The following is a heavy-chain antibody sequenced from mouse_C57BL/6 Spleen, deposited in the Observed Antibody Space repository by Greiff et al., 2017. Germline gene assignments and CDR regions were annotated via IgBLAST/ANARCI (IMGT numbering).Heavy chain of an antibody. CDR3: ARRYYGSSWYFDV. CDR1: GYAFSSSW. D-gene: IGHD1-1*01. CDR2: IYPGDGDT. V-gene: IGHV1-82*01. J-gene: IGHJ1*03. Sequence: VQLQQSGPELVKPGASVKISCKASGYAFSSSWMNWVKQRPGKGLEWIGRIYPGDGDTNYNGKFKGKATLTADKSSSTAYMQLSSLTSEDSAVYVCARRYYGSSWYFDVWGTGTTVTVSS.